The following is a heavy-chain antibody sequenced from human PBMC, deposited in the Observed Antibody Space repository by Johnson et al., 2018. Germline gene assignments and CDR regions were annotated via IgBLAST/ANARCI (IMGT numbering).Heavy chain of an antibody. V-gene: IGHV4-59*01. CDR2: IYYRGRT. CDR3: ARALWFGDLHYYMDV. J-gene: IGHJ6*03. Sequence: QVQLQESGPGLVKPSETLSLACTVSGGSISTYYWSWIRPPPGKGLDYIGNIYYRGRTNYNPSLRSRVTITVDTSKNHFSLKLSSVTAADTAVYYCARALWFGDLHYYMDVWGKGTTVTVSS. D-gene: IGHD3-10*01. CDR1: GGSISTYY.